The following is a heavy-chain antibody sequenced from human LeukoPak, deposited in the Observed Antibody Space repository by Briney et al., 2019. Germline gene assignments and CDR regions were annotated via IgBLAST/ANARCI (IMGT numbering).Heavy chain of an antibody. V-gene: IGHV4-39*01. CDR1: GGSISSSSYY. J-gene: IGHJ4*02. CDR3: AKYVRLGARGYYFDY. Sequence: SETLSLTCTVSGGSISSSSYYWGWIRQPPGKGLEWIGSIYYSGSTYYNPSLKSRVTISVDTSKNQFSLKLSSVTAADTAVYYCAKYVRLGARGYYFDYWGQGTLVSVSS. CDR2: IYYSGST. D-gene: IGHD1-26*01.